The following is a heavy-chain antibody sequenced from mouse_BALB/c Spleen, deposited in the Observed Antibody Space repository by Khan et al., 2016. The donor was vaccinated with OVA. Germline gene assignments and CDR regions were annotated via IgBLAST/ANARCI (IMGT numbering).Heavy chain of an antibody. CDR3: ARGGAAYDRNDGGAMEY. J-gene: IGHJ4*01. D-gene: IGHD2-14*01. CDR1: GYTFTTAG. Sequence: LVESGPELKKPGETVRISCKASGYTFTTAGIQWVQKMPGKGLKWIGWINTHSGVPKYAEDFKGRIAFSLEISVRTAYLQITNLKNEDTATYFCARGGAAYDRNDGGAMEYWGQGTSVTVSS. V-gene: IGHV9-4*02. CDR2: INTHSGVP.